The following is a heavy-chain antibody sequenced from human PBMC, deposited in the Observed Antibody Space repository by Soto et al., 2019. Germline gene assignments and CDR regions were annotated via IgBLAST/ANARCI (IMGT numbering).Heavy chain of an antibody. CDR1: GGSFSGYY. Sequence: SETLSLTCAVYGGSFSGYYWSWIRQPPGKGLEWIGEINHSGSTNYNPSLKSRVTISVDTSKNQFSLKLSSVTAADTAVYYCARGYRVVTHPSAYYYYYGMDVWGQGTTVTVSS. CDR2: INHSGST. J-gene: IGHJ6*02. D-gene: IGHD3-22*01. V-gene: IGHV4-34*01. CDR3: ARGYRVVTHPSAYYYYYGMDV.